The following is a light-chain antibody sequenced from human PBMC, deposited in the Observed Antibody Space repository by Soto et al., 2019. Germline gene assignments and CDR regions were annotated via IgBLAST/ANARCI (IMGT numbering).Light chain of an antibody. V-gene: IGKV3-20*01. CDR1: QSVSSN. Sequence: TQSPATLSVSPGERATLSWRASQSVSSNLAWYQQKPGQAPRLLIYGASSRATGIPDRFSGSGSGTDFTLTISRLEPEDFAVYYCQQYGSSPITFGQGTRLEIK. J-gene: IGKJ5*01. CDR2: GAS. CDR3: QQYGSSPIT.